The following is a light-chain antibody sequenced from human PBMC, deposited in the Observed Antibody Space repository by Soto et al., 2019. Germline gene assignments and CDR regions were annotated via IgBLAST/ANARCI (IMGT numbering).Light chain of an antibody. V-gene: IGKV3-11*01. CDR3: HQRSNWPPDT. CDR1: QSVGRD. Sequence: EIVMTQSPGTLSVSPGERASLSCRASQSVGRDLAWYQQKPGQAPRLLIYGASTRATGVPARFSGSGSGTDFTLTISSLEPEDFAVYYCHQRSNWPPDTFGQGTRLEIK. CDR2: GAS. J-gene: IGKJ5*01.